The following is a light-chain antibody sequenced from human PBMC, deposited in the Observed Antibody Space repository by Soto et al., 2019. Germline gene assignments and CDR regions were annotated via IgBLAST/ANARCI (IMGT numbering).Light chain of an antibody. CDR3: QQYYSYPLT. Sequence: AIRMTQSPSSFSASTGDRVTITCRASQGIYSYLAWYQQKPGKSPELLIYAASTLQSGVPSRFSDSASGTDFTLTISSLQSEDFATYYCQQYYSYPLTFGQGTRLEIK. CDR1: QGIYSY. CDR2: AAS. V-gene: IGKV1-8*01. J-gene: IGKJ5*01.